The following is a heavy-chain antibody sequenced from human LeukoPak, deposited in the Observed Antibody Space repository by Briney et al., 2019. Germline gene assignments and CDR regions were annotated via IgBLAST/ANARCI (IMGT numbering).Heavy chain of an antibody. CDR3: ARVSLCPAYSGTYCYYFDY. D-gene: IGHD1-26*01. Sequence: PGGSLRLSCAASGFDFRKYYMSWIRQAPGKGPEWVAYIGASGSTRYYRDSVDGRFTISRDNDKNLVYLQMNSLRAEDTAVYYCARVSLCPAYSGTYCYYFDYWGQGTLVTVSS. CDR2: IGASGSTR. J-gene: IGHJ4*02. CDR1: GFDFRKYY. V-gene: IGHV3-11*01.